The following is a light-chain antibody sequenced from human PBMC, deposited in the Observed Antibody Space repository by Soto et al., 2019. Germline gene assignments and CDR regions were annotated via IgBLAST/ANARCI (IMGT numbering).Light chain of an antibody. Sequence: DIQMTQSPSSLSASVGDRVTITCRASRDIRNNLAWFQLKPGKAPKSLIFGASRLQSGVPSKFSGGGSGTDFTLTISSLQPDDFATYYCQQYKTYPHPFGQGTKLGIQ. J-gene: IGKJ2*01. V-gene: IGKV1-16*02. CDR2: GAS. CDR3: QQYKTYPHP. CDR1: RDIRNN.